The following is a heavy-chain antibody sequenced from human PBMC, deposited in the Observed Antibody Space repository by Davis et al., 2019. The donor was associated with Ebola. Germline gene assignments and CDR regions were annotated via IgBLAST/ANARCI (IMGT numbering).Heavy chain of an antibody. V-gene: IGHV3-7*01. CDR3: ARDRGILRLVGDYYFDN. D-gene: IGHD3-10*01. CDR2: IKQDGSQK. Sequence: PGGSLRLSCAASGFTFSSYWMTWGRQTPGKGLEWVANIKQDGSQKYYVSSVKSRFTISRDNAKNSLYLQMNSLRAEDTAVDYCARDRGILRLVGDYYFDNWGQGTLVTVSS. J-gene: IGHJ4*02. CDR1: GFTFSSYW.